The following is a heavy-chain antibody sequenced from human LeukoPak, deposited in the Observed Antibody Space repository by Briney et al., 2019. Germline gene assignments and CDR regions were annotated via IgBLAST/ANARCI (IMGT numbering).Heavy chain of an antibody. CDR3: ATREVGYSSGWYDFDY. D-gene: IGHD6-19*01. CDR2: FDPEDGVT. CDR1: GYTLTELS. Sequence: EASVTVSCKVSGYTLTELSMHWVRQAPGKGLEWMGGFDPEDGVTIYAQKFQGRVAMTEDTSTDTAYMELSSLRSEDTAVYYCATREVGYSSGWYDFDYWGQGTLVTVSS. V-gene: IGHV1-24*01. J-gene: IGHJ4*02.